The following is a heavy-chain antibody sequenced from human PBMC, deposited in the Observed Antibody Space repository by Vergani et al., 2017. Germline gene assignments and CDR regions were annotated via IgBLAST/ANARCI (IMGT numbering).Heavy chain of an antibody. D-gene: IGHD5-12*01. CDR1: GFTFNHYA. CDR3: ANADPRNSGYASLYYYHAMYF. Sequence: EVQLLESGGDLVQPGGSLRLSCAASGFTFNHYAMNWVRQAPGKGLEWVSGISGSGGSTYYAGSVKGRFTISRDSTKNTLYLQMNSLSAVDTAVYYFANADPRNSGYASLYYYHAMYFWGRGPTVTFSS. V-gene: IGHV3-23*01. CDR2: ISGSGGST. J-gene: IGHJ6*02.